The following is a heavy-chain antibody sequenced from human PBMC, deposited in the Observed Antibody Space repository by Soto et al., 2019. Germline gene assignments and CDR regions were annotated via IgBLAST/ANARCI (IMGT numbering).Heavy chain of an antibody. Sequence: EVQLLESGGGLVQSGGSLRLSCAASGFTFSSYAMSWVRQAPGKGLEWVSAISGSGGSTYYADSVKGRFTISRDNSKNTLYLQMNSLRAEDTDVYYCAKVGIAAPRSYFDYWGQGTLVTVSS. CDR1: GFTFSSYA. CDR2: ISGSGGST. J-gene: IGHJ4*02. CDR3: AKVGIAAPRSYFDY. V-gene: IGHV3-23*01. D-gene: IGHD6-13*01.